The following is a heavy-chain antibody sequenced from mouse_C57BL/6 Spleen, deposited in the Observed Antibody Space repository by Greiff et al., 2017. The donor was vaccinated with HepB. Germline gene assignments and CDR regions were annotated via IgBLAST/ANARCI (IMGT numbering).Heavy chain of an antibody. Sequence: EVQLQQSGAELVRPGASVKLSCTASGFNIKDDYMHWVKQRPEQGLEWIGWIDPENGDTEYASKFQGKATITADTSSNTAYLQLSSLTSEDPAVYYCTPYGNYGDYWGQGTLVTVSA. CDR2: IDPENGDT. CDR1: GFNIKDDY. V-gene: IGHV14-4*01. D-gene: IGHD2-1*01. J-gene: IGHJ3*01. CDR3: TPYGNYGDY.